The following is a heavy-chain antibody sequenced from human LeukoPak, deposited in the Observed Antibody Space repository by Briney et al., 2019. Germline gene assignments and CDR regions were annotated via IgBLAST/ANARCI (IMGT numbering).Heavy chain of an antibody. CDR2: ITSKTDGGTT. J-gene: IGHJ3*01. CDR1: GFTFSNAW. V-gene: IGHV3-15*01. Sequence: PGESLRLSCAASGFTFSNAWMSWVRQAPGKGLEWVGRITSKTDGGTTDYAAPVKGRFTISRDDSKNTLYLQMSSLKAEDTAVYYCTTGGVFDLWGQGTMVTVSS. CDR3: TTGGVFDL.